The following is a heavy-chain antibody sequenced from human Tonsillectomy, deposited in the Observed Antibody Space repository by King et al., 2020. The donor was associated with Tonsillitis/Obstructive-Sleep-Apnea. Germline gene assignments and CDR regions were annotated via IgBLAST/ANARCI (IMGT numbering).Heavy chain of an antibody. CDR2: ISYDGTSK. V-gene: IGHV3-30*03. CDR1: VFTFTSYV. Sequence: VQLVVSGGGVVQPGRSLRLSCAASVFTFTSYVMHMVRPAPGKGLERVAVISYDGTSKYYAESVKGRFTISRDNSKNTLYLQMNGLRDEETAVYYCAAGGYQVLWEYFQHWGQGTLVTVSS. D-gene: IGHD2-2*01. CDR3: AAGGYQVLWEYFQH. J-gene: IGHJ1*01.